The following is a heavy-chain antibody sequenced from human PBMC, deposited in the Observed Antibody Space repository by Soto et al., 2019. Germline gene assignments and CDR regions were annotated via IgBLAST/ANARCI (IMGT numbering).Heavy chain of an antibody. J-gene: IGHJ5*02. CDR2: IWYDGSNK. V-gene: IGHV3-33*01. Sequence: VAVIWYDGSNKYYADSVKGRFTISRDNSKNTLYLQMNSLRAEDTAVYYCARDPYYDSSGYPSGWFDPWGQGTLVTVSS. D-gene: IGHD3-22*01. CDR3: ARDPYYDSSGYPSGWFDP.